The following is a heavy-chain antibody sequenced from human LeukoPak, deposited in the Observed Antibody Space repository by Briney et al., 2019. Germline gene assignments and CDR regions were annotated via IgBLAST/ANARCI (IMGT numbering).Heavy chain of an antibody. CDR1: GYTFTSYD. Sequence: ASVKVSCKASGYTFTSYDINWVLQATGQGLEWMGWMNPNSGNTGYAQKFQGRVTMTRNTSISTAYMELSSLRSEDTAVYYCARIAVAGISDSGYWGQGTLVTVSS. D-gene: IGHD6-19*01. V-gene: IGHV1-8*01. J-gene: IGHJ4*02. CDR3: ARIAVAGISDSGY. CDR2: MNPNSGNT.